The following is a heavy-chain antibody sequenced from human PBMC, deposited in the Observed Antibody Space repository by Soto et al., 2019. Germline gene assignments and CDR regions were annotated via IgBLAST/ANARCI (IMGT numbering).Heavy chain of an antibody. CDR1: GFTFSSYG. V-gene: IGHV3-30*18. Sequence: QVQLVESGGGVVQPGRSLRLSCAASGFTFSSYGMHWVRQAPGKGLEWVAVISYDGSNKYYADSVKGRFTISRDNSKNTLYLQMNSLRAEDTAVYYCAKVLSSSWYFALPPPDAFDIWGQGTMVTVSS. CDR2: ISYDGSNK. J-gene: IGHJ3*02. CDR3: AKVLSSSWYFALPPPDAFDI. D-gene: IGHD6-13*01.